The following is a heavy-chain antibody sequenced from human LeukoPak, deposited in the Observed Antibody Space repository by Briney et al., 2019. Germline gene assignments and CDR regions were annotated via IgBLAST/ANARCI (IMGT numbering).Heavy chain of an antibody. J-gene: IGHJ6*02. D-gene: IGHD2-15*01. Sequence: GGSLTLLCADSGFPFNRYCMNWVRQAPGKGRDWVAYISSSSSNIFYADSVKGRFTISKNNAKNSLYMQRTGLRDEDTAVYYCARDTTPYGMDVWGQGTMVTVSS. V-gene: IGHV3-48*02. CDR3: ARDTTPYGMDV. CDR1: GFPFNRYC. CDR2: ISSSSSNI.